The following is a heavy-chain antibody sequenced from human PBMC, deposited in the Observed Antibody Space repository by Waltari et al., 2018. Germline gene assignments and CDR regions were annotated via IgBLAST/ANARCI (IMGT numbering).Heavy chain of an antibody. J-gene: IGHJ6*02. V-gene: IGHV3-30*04. CDR3: ARDYCDRTNCHGMDV. Sequence: QVQLVESGGGVVQPGRSLRLSCTASEFTFSSYAMHWVRQAPGKGLEWVAFISYNERNIYYVDSVKGRFTISRDNSKKMLFLQMNSLINEDTAVYYCARDYCDRTNCHGMDVWGQGTTVIVSS. CDR1: EFTFSSYA. CDR2: ISYNERNI. D-gene: IGHD3-22*01.